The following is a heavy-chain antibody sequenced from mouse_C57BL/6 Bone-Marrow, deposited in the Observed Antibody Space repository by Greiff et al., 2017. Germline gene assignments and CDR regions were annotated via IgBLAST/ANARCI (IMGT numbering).Heavy chain of an antibody. CDR2: IYPRSGNT. CDR3: AIPLYYYGSPFDY. Sequence: QVQLKESGAELARPGASVKLSCKASGYTFTSYGISWVKQRTGPGLEWIGEIYPRSGNTYYNEKFKGKATLTADKSSSTAYMELRSLTSEDSAVYFCAIPLYYYGSPFDYWGQGTTLTVSS. J-gene: IGHJ2*01. V-gene: IGHV1-81*01. CDR1: GYTFTSYG. D-gene: IGHD1-1*01.